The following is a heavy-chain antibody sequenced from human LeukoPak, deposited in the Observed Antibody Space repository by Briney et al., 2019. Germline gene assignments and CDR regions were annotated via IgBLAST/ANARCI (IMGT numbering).Heavy chain of an antibody. V-gene: IGHV3-11*01. Sequence: GGSLRLSCAASGFTFSDYYMSWIRQAPGKGLEWVSYISSSGSTIYYADSVKGRFTISRDNAKNSLYLQMNSLRAEDTAVYYCARDSVTTVISAFDYWGQGTLVTVSS. CDR3: ARDSVTTVISAFDY. J-gene: IGHJ4*02. D-gene: IGHD3-10*01. CDR2: ISSSGSTI. CDR1: GFTFSDYY.